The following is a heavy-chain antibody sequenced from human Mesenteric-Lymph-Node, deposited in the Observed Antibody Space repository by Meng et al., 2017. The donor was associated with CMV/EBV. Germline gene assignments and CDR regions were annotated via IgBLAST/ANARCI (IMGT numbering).Heavy chain of an antibody. CDR2: MTGSGGST. V-gene: IGHV3-23*01. CDR1: GFTFSSYA. D-gene: IGHD6-13*01. J-gene: IGHJ3*01. CDR3: ARGNSSSGSDFFDF. Sequence: GESLKISCAASGFTFSSYAMTWVRQAPGKGLEWVSGMTGSGGSTYYANSVEGRFTISRDNSKNTVYLQMNNLRAEDTAFYYCARGNSSSGSDFFDFWGQGTMVTVSS.